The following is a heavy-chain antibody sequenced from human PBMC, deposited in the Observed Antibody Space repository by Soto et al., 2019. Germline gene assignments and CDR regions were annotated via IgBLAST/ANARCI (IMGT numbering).Heavy chain of an antibody. D-gene: IGHD3-10*02. V-gene: IGHV3-23*01. CDR2: VTAGGGTT. CDR1: GFTFGNYA. J-gene: IGHJ4*02. CDR3: AKAQRVYGSTLFFFAS. Sequence: VQLLESGGGLVQPGGSLRLSCSACGFTFGNYAMRWVRQAPGKGLEWVSGVTAGGGTTDYADSVKGRFTISSENSKNTLYLQMSSRTVEHTAVYYCAKAQRVYGSTLFFFASWGQGSLVTVSS.